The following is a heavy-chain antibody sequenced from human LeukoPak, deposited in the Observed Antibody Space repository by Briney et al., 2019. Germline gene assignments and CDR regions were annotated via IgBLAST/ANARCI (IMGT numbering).Heavy chain of an antibody. CDR3: ARTTGLGYFDY. CDR2: IYYSGST. J-gene: IGHJ4*02. V-gene: IGHV4-59*01. Sequence: GSLRLSCAASGFTFSRYAMHWIRQPPGKGLEWIGYIYYSGSTNYNPSLKSRVTISVDTSKNQFSLKLSSVTAADTAVYYCARTTGLGYFDYWGQGTLVTVSS. CDR1: GFTFSRYA. D-gene: IGHD4-17*01.